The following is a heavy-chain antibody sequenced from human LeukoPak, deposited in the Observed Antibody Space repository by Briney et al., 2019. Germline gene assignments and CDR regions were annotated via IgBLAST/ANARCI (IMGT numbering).Heavy chain of an antibody. V-gene: IGHV1-2*02. Sequence: GASVKVSCKASGYTFTGYYIHWVRQAPGQGLELMGWINPNGGDTNYSQKFQGRVTMTRDTSISTAYMALSRLRSDDTAVYYCARLHYGGNSPHFDYWGQGTLVTVSS. CDR3: ARLHYGGNSPHFDY. CDR2: INPNGGDT. CDR1: GYTFTGYY. J-gene: IGHJ4*02. D-gene: IGHD4-23*01.